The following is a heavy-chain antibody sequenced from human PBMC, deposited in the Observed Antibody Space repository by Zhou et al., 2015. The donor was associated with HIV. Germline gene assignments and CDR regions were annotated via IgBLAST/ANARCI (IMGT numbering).Heavy chain of an antibody. V-gene: IGHV1-69*01. CDR3: ARVNTHRGVIIRGGGYYYGMDV. CDR1: GGTFSSYA. CDR2: IIPIFGTA. Sequence: QVQLVQSGAEVKKPGSSVKVSCKASGGTFSSYAISWVRQAPGQGLEWMGGIIPIFGTANYAQKFQGRVTITADESTSTAYMELSSLRSEDTAVYYCARVNTHRGVIIRGGGYYYGMDVWGQGP. J-gene: IGHJ6*02. D-gene: IGHD3-10*01.